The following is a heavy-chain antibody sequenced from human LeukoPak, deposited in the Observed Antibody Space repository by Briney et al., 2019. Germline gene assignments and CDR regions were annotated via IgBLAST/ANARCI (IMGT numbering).Heavy chain of an antibody. Sequence: SEILSLTCTVSGGSISSSSYYWGWIRQPPGKGLEWIGSIYYSGSTYYNPSLKSRVTISVDTSKNQFSLKLSSVTAADTAVYYCARTYYDILTGYVYWGQGTLVTVSS. CDR2: IYYSGST. V-gene: IGHV4-39*01. CDR1: GGSISSSSYY. D-gene: IGHD3-9*01. CDR3: ARTYYDILTGYVY. J-gene: IGHJ4*02.